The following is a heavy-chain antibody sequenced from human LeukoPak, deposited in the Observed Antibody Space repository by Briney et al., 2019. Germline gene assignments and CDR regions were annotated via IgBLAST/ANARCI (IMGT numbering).Heavy chain of an antibody. D-gene: IGHD1-20*01. V-gene: IGHV3-30*18. CDR3: AKSRHPYNWNDGAFFDY. J-gene: IGHJ4*02. Sequence: GGSLRLSCAASGFTFSSYGMHWVRQAPGKGLEWVAVISYDGSNKYYADSVKGRFTISRDNSKNTLYLQMNSLRPEGTAVYYCAKSRHPYNWNDGAFFDYWGQGTLVTVSS. CDR2: ISYDGSNK. CDR1: GFTFSSYG.